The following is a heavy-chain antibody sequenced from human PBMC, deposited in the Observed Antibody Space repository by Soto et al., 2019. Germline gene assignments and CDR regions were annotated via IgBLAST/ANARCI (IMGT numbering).Heavy chain of an antibody. CDR1: GGTFSSYT. D-gene: IGHD3-10*01. CDR2: IIPILGIA. CDR3: AIHLRLGSGSYYYDY. J-gene: IGHJ4*02. V-gene: IGHV1-69*02. Sequence: ASVKVSCKASGGTFSSYTISWVRQAPGQGLEWMGRIIPILGIANYAQKFQGRVTITADKSTSTAYMELSSLRSEDTAVYYCAIHLRLGSGSYYYDYWGQGTLVTVSS.